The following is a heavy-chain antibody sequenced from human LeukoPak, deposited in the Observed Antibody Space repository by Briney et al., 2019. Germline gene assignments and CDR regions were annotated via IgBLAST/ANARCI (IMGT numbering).Heavy chain of an antibody. CDR1: GGSINDYY. V-gene: IGHV4-59*01. Sequence: SETLSLTCTVSGGSINDYYWMCIRQSPGRGLEWIGYIYSNGGTRYNPSLKSRFIISIDTSENRFSLELTSVSAADAAVYYCARETPAAGYFDNWGQGIPVTVSS. CDR2: IYSNGGT. D-gene: IGHD6-13*01. J-gene: IGHJ4*02. CDR3: ARETPAAGYFDN.